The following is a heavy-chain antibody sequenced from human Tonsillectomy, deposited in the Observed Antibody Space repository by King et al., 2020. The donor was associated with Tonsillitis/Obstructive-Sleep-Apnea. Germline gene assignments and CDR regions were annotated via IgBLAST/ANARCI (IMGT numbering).Heavy chain of an antibody. Sequence: QLQESGPGLVKPSETLSLTCSVSGGSISSHYWSWIRQPPGKGLEWIGYFYYSVSTNYNPSLKSQVTISVDTSKNQFSLRLSSVTAADTAVYYCARALNFWSAHFDYWGQGTLVTVSS. J-gene: IGHJ4*02. V-gene: IGHV4-59*11. CDR2: FYYSVST. CDR3: ARALNFWSAHFDY. CDR1: GGSISSHY. D-gene: IGHD3-3*01.